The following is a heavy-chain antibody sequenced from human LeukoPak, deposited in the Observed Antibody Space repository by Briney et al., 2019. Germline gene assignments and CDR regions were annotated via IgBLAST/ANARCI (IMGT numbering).Heavy chain of an antibody. CDR1: GYTFTSYG. Sequence: ASVKVSCKASGYTFTSYGISWVRQAPGQGLEWMGWISAYNGNTNYAQKLPGRVTMTTDTSTSTAYMELRSLRSDDTAVYYCARDRRGYGSGSYYPPYFDYWGQGTLVTVSS. CDR3: ARDRRGYGSGSYYPPYFDY. CDR2: ISAYNGNT. V-gene: IGHV1-18*01. J-gene: IGHJ4*02. D-gene: IGHD3-10*01.